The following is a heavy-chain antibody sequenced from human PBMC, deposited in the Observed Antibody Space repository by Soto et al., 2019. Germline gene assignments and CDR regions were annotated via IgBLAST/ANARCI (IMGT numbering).Heavy chain of an antibody. J-gene: IGHJ4*02. CDR2: IKQDGSEK. D-gene: IGHD6-19*01. Sequence: EVQLVESGGGLVQPGGSLRLSCAASGFTFSSYWMSWVRLAQGKGLEWVANIKQDGSEKFYVDSVKGRFTISRDNAKNSLYLQMNSLRAEDTAVYYCARGTGPAVAADYWGQGTLVIVSS. V-gene: IGHV3-7*01. CDR1: GFTFSSYW. CDR3: ARGTGPAVAADY.